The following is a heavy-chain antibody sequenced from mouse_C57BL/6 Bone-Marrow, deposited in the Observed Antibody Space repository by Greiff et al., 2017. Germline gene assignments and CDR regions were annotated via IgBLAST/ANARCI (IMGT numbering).Heavy chain of an antibody. D-gene: IGHD1-1*01. J-gene: IGHJ1*03. CDR2: IDPEDGDT. CDR1: GFNIKDYY. V-gene: IGHV14-1*01. Sequence: EVQLQESGAELVRPGASVKLSCTASGFNIKDYYMHWVKQRPEQGLEWIGRIDPEDGDTEYAPKFQGKATMTADTSSNTAYLQLSSLTSEDTAVYYCTYDYGSSYWYFDVWGTGTTVTVSS. CDR3: TYDYGSSYWYFDV.